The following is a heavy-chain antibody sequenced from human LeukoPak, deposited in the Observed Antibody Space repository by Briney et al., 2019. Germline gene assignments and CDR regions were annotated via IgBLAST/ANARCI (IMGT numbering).Heavy chain of an antibody. J-gene: IGHJ4*02. V-gene: IGHV3-23*01. CDR1: GFTFSSYA. D-gene: IGHD6-6*01. CDR3: ARSKRQAARPVHFDY. Sequence: PGGSLRLSCAASGFTFSSYAMSCGRRAPGEGLEWVSAISGSGGSTYYADSVKGRFTISRDNSKNTLYLQMNSLRAEDTAVYYCARSKRQAARPVHFDYWGQGTLVTVSS. CDR2: ISGSGGST.